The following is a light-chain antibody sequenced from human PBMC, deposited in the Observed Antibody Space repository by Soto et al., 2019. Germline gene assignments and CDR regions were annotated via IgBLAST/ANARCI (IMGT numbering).Light chain of an antibody. J-gene: IGKJ1*01. CDR2: TAS. CDR1: QSISSY. CDR3: RQSYSPPRT. Sequence: EIQMTQSPSSLSASVGDRVIITWRASQSISSYLNWYQQKPGKAPKLLIYTASSLQRGVPSRFSGAGSGTDFTLTISSLQPEDFATYYCRQSYSPPRTFGQGTKVAIK. V-gene: IGKV1-39*01.